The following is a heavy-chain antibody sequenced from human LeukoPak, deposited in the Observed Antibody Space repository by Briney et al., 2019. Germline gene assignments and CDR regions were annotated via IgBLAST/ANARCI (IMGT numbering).Heavy chain of an antibody. V-gene: IGHV4-59*01. Sequence: SETLSLTCTVSGGSINGYYWSWIRQPPGKGLEWIGYIYYSGSTSYNTSLKNRVTISVDTSKNQFSLKLSSVTAADTAVYYCARDSRDYGERAFDIWGQGTVVTVSS. CDR3: ARDSRDYGERAFDI. CDR1: GGSINGYY. J-gene: IGHJ3*02. D-gene: IGHD4-17*01. CDR2: IYYSGST.